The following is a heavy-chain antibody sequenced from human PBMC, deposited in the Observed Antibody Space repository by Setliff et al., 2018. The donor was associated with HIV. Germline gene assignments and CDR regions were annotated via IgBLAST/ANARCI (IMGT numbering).Heavy chain of an antibody. CDR3: ARKFRPGHGVDV. V-gene: IGHV3-7*01. Sequence: GASLRLSCVASRFTFNDYWMSWVRQAPGKGLEWVANIDREGSETNYVDSVKGRFTISRDNARSSMYLQMNSLRAGDTAIYYCARKFRPGHGVDVWGQGTTVTVSS. D-gene: IGHD3-10*01. J-gene: IGHJ6*02. CDR2: IDREGSET. CDR1: RFTFNDYW.